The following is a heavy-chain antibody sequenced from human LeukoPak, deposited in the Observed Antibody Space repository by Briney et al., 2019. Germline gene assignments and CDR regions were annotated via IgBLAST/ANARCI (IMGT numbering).Heavy chain of an antibody. Sequence: GGSLRLSCAASGFTFSSYWMTWVRQTPGKGLEWVANIKQDGSERYFWDSVRDRFTISRDNAKNSLSLQMNSLRAEDTGVYYCTRDTGGSGSYPDYWDQGTLVTVSS. D-gene: IGHD1-26*01. CDR2: IKQDGSER. V-gene: IGHV3-7*01. CDR3: TRDTGGSGSYPDY. J-gene: IGHJ4*02. CDR1: GFTFSSYW.